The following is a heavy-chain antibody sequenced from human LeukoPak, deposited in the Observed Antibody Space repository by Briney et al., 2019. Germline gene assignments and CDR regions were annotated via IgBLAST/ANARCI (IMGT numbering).Heavy chain of an antibody. Sequence: GGSLRLSCAASGFTFDDYGMSWVRQAPGKGLEWISGINWNGGSTGYADSVKGRFTISRDNAKNSLYLQMNSLRAEDTALYYCARGGSSVHYYMDVWGKGTTVTVSS. CDR1: GFTFDDYG. J-gene: IGHJ6*03. D-gene: IGHD6-6*01. CDR2: INWNGGST. CDR3: ARGGSSVHYYMDV. V-gene: IGHV3-20*04.